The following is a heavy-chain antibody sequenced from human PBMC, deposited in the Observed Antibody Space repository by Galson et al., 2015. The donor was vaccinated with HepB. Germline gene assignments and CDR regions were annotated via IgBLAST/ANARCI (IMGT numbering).Heavy chain of an antibody. Sequence: SLRLSCAASGFTLSNAWMSWVRQAPGKGLEWVGRIKSKTDGGTTDYAAPVKGRFTISRDDSKNTLYLQMNSLRAEDTAIYYCAEVAAGDFWSGYPVQHWGQGTLVTVSS. CDR1: GFTLSNAW. V-gene: IGHV3-15*01. CDR2: IKSKTDGGTT. CDR3: AEVAAGDFWSGYPVQH. D-gene: IGHD3-3*01. J-gene: IGHJ1*01.